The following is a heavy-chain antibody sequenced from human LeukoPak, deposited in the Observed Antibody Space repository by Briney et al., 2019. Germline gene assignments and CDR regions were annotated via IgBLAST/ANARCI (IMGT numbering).Heavy chain of an antibody. CDR2: IRQDGSEK. Sequence: GGSLRLACAASGFTFSSYWMSWVRQAPGKGLEWVANIRQDGSEKYYVDSVKGRFTISRDNAKNSLYLQMNSLRAEDTAVYYCARSGGLDKSSWFDPWGQGTLVPVSS. J-gene: IGHJ5*02. V-gene: IGHV3-7*01. CDR1: GFTFSSYW. CDR3: ARSGGLDKSSWFDP. D-gene: IGHD5-12*01.